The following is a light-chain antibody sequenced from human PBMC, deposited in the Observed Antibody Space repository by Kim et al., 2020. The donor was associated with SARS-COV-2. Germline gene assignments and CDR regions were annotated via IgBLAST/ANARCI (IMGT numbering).Light chain of an antibody. CDR2: GAS. CDR1: RSGGSRY. CDR3: QQYSSSLRT. Sequence: CPGGRSALPCSGGRSGGSRYLAWYQQKPGQAPRLLIYGASNRATGIPDRFSGSGSGTDFTLTISRLEPEDFAVYYCQQYSSSLRTFGEGTKVDIK. V-gene: IGKV3-20*01. J-gene: IGKJ1*01.